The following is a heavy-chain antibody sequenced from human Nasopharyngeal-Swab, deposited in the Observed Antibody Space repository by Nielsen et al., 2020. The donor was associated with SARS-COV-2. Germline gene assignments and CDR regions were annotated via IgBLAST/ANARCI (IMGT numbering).Heavy chain of an antibody. D-gene: IGHD5-18*01. CDR2: INSDGSST. CDR3: ARVPGYSYGFGY. Sequence: GESLKISCAASGFTFSSYWMHWVRQAPGKGLVWVSRINSDGSSTSYADSVKGRFTISRDNAKNTLYLQMNSLRAEDTAVYYCARVPGYSYGFGYWGQGTLVTV. J-gene: IGHJ4*02. CDR1: GFTFSSYW. V-gene: IGHV3-74*01.